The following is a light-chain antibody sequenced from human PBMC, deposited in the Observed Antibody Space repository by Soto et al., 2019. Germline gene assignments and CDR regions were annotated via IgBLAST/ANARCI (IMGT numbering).Light chain of an antibody. CDR3: QQYNSYSLWT. J-gene: IGKJ1*01. CDR1: QSISSW. CDR2: DAS. Sequence: DIQMTQSPSTLSASVGDRVTITCRASQSISSWLAWYQQKPGKAPKLLIYDASSLESGVPSRFSGSGSGTEFTRTISSLQPDDFATYYCQQYNSYSLWTFGQGTKVEIK. V-gene: IGKV1-5*01.